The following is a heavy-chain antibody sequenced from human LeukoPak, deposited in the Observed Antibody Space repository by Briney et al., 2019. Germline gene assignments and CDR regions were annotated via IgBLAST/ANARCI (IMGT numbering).Heavy chain of an antibody. Sequence: ASVKVSCKASGYTFTSYYMHWVRQAPGQGLEWMGIINPSGGSTRYAQKFQGRVTMTRDTSTSTVYMELSSLRSEDTAVYYCARGFSEYHDSSGYYGNFDYWGQGTLVTVSS. CDR3: ARGFSEYHDSSGYYGNFDY. V-gene: IGHV1-46*03. CDR1: GYTFTSYY. D-gene: IGHD3-22*01. CDR2: INPSGGST. J-gene: IGHJ4*02.